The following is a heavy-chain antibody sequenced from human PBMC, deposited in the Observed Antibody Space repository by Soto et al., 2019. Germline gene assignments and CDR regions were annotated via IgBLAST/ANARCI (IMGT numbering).Heavy chain of an antibody. CDR3: ARDPGRWVAGSGDY. CDR2: IWYDGSNK. D-gene: IGHD6-19*01. Sequence: QVQLVESGGGVVQPGRSLRLSCAASGFTFSSYGMHWVRQAPGKGLEWVAVIWYDGSNKYYADSVKGRFTISRDNSKNTLDLQMNSRRAEDTAVYYCARDPGRWVAGSGDYWGQGTLVTVSS. V-gene: IGHV3-33*01. J-gene: IGHJ4*02. CDR1: GFTFSSYG.